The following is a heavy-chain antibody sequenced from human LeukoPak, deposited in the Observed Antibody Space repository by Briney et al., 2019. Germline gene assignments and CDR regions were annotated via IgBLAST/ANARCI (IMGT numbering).Heavy chain of an antibody. CDR3: ARASYFMGAFDI. CDR2: IYYSGST. V-gene: IGHV4-30-4*01. J-gene: IGHJ3*02. Sequence: SETLSLTCTVSGGSISSGDYYWSWIRQPPGKGLEWIGYIYYSGSTYYNPSLKSRVTISVDTSKNQFSLKLTSVTAADTAVYYCARASYFMGAFDIWGQGSMVTVSS. CDR1: GGSISSGDYY. D-gene: IGHD2/OR15-2a*01.